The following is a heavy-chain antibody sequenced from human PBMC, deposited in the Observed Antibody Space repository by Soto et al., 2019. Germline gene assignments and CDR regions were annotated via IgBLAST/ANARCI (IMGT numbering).Heavy chain of an antibody. CDR1: GGSFSGYY. CDR3: AKDPLTVTPYFDY. Sequence: SETLSLTCAVYGGSFSGYYWSWIRQPPGKGLEWIGEINHSGSTNYNPSLKSRVTISVDTSKNTLYLQMNSLRAEDTAVYYCAKDPLTVTPYFDYWGQGTLVTVSS. V-gene: IGHV4-34*01. D-gene: IGHD4-17*01. J-gene: IGHJ4*02. CDR2: INHSGST.